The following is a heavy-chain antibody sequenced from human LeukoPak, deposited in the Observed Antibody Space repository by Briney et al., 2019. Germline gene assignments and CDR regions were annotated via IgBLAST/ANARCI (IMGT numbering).Heavy chain of an antibody. D-gene: IGHD3-22*01. CDR3: ARAIHYYDSGGYLYYFDY. V-gene: IGHV4-61*02. J-gene: IGHJ4*02. Sequence: PSETLSLTCTVSGGSISSGSYFWSWIRQPAGKGLEWIGRIYTSGSTYYNPSLKSRVTISVDTSKNQFSLKLSSVTAADTAVYYCARAIHYYDSGGYLYYFDYWGQGTLVTVSS. CDR1: GGSISSGSYF. CDR2: IYTSGST.